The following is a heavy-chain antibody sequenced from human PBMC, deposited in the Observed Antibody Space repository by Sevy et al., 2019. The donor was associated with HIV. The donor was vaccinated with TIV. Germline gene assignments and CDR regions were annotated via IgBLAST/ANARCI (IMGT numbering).Heavy chain of an antibody. CDR1: GSALSSFG. J-gene: IGHJ6*02. D-gene: IGHD2-2*01. Sequence: GGPLSLSCAASGSALSSFGMLWVRQAPGRGLGWLPNIKKDGSKKYYGDSVKGRFTISRDNAKNSLFLQMNSLRAEDTALYYCARDCSSTSCLWGLDVWGQGTTVTVSS. CDR3: ARDCSSTSCLWGLDV. CDR2: IKKDGSKK. V-gene: IGHV3-7*03.